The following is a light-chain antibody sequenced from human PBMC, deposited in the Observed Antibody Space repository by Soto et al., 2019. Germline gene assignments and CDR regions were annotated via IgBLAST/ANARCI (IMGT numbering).Light chain of an antibody. V-gene: IGKV3-20*01. CDR2: GAS. CDR1: QSVSSSY. CDR3: QQYGSSPPWYT. Sequence: EIVLTQSPGTLSLSPGERATLSCRASQSVSSSYLAWYQQKPGQAPRLLIYGASSRATGIPDRFSGSGSGTDFTLTISRLEPEEFAVYYCQQYGSSPPWYTFGQGTKLEIK. J-gene: IGKJ2*01.